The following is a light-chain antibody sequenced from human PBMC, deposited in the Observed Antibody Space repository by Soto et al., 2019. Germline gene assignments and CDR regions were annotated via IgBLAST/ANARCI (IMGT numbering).Light chain of an antibody. CDR1: SSNIGSNY. CDR2: RDN. J-gene: IGLJ3*02. V-gene: IGLV1-47*01. Sequence: QSVLTQPPSVSGTPGQRVTISCSGSSSNIGSNYVYLHQQRQGTAPKLLIYRDNQRPSGVTDRFSGSRSGTSASLAISGLRSGDEADYYCAAWDDSLSGRLFGGGTKLTVL. CDR3: AAWDDSLSGRL.